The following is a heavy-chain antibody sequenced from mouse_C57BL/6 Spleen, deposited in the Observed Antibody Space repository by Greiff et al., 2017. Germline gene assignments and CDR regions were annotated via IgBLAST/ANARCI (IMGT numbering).Heavy chain of an antibody. CDR2: IYPGDGDT. CDR1: GYAFSSSW. Sequence: QVQLQQSGPELVKPGASVKISCKASGYAFSSSWMHWVKQRPGKGLEWIGRIYPGDGDTNYNVKFKGKATLTADKSSSTAYMQLSSLTSEDSSVYFCARNQGLRYAMDYWGQGTSVTVSS. J-gene: IGHJ4*01. D-gene: IGHD1-1*01. V-gene: IGHV1-82*01. CDR3: ARNQGLRYAMDY.